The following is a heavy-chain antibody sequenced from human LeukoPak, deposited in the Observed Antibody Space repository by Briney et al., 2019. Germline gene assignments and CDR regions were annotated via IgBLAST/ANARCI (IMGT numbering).Heavy chain of an antibody. CDR2: IYHSGST. D-gene: IGHD3-22*01. Sequence: SETLSLTCAVSGGSISSSNWWSWVRQPPGKGLEWIGEIYHSGSTNYNPSLKSRVTISVDKSKNQFSLKLSSVTAADTAVYYCARDPRRSYDSSGRYYFDYWGQGTLVTVSS. V-gene: IGHV4-4*02. CDR1: GGSISSSNW. J-gene: IGHJ4*02. CDR3: ARDPRRSYDSSGRYYFDY.